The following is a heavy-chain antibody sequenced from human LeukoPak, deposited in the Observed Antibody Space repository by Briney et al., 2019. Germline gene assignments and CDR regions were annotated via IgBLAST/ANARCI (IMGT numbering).Heavy chain of an antibody. Sequence: SETLSLTCTVSGGSISSSSYYWGWIRQPPGTGLEWIGSIYYSGSTYYNPSLKSRVTISVDTSKNQFSLKLSSVTAADTAVYYCARGGGDYTYYYYMDVWGKGTTVTISS. CDR1: GGSISSSSYY. V-gene: IGHV4-39*01. J-gene: IGHJ6*03. CDR3: ARGGGDYTYYYYMDV. D-gene: IGHD4-17*01. CDR2: IYYSGST.